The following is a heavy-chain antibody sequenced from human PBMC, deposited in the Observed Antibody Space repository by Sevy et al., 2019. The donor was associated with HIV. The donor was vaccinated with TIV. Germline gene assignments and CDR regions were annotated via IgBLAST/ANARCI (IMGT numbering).Heavy chain of an antibody. D-gene: IGHD3-22*01. J-gene: IGHJ4*02. V-gene: IGHV1-24*01. CDR3: TTTKDYYDSSGYPFDY. CDR2: FDPEDGKR. CDR1: GHTLTEFS. Sequence: ASVKVSCKVSGHTLTEFSMHWVRQAPGKGLEWMGTFDPEDGKRVHAQNFQGRVTMTEDTSTDTAYMEVSSLRSEDTAVYYCTTTKDYYDSSGYPFDYWGQGTLVTVSS.